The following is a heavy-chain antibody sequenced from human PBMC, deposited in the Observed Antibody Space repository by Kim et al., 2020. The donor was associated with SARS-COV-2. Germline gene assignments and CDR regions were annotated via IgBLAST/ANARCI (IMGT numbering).Heavy chain of an antibody. CDR2: INHSGST. CDR3: ARGPKAAAGTGFDY. CDR1: GGSFSGYY. D-gene: IGHD6-13*01. J-gene: IGHJ4*02. V-gene: IGHV4-34*01. Sequence: SETLSLTCAVYGGSFSGYYWSWIRQPPGKGLEWIGEINHSGSTNYNPSLKSRVTISVDTSKNQFSLKLSSVTAADTAVYYCARGPKAAAGTGFDYWGQGTLVTVSS.